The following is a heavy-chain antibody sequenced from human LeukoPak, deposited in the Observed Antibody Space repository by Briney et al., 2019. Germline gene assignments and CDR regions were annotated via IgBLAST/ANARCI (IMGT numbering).Heavy chain of an antibody. D-gene: IGHD4-17*01. CDR3: ASSPGTVTTPGY. CDR2: ISAYNGNT. J-gene: IGHJ4*02. V-gene: IGHV1-18*01. CDR1: GYTFTSYG. Sequence: ASVKVSCKASGYTFTSYGISWVRQAPGQGLEWMGWISAYNGNTNYALKLQGRVTMTTDTSTSTAYMELRSLRSDDTAVYYCASSPGTVTTPGYWGQGTLVTVSS.